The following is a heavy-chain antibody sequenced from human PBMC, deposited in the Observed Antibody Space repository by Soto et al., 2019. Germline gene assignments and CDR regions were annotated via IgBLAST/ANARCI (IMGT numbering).Heavy chain of an antibody. CDR1: GFSLSTSGVG. CDR2: IYWDDDK. CDR3: ARRLSLRAFDP. V-gene: IGHV2-5*02. J-gene: IGHJ5*02. Sequence: QITLKESGPTLVKPTQTLTLTCTFSGFSLSTSGVGVGWVRQPPGKALEWLALIYWDDDKRYSPSLKSRLTIPKDTSKCQVVLPMTNMDPVDTATYYCARRLSLRAFDPWGQGTLVTVSS.